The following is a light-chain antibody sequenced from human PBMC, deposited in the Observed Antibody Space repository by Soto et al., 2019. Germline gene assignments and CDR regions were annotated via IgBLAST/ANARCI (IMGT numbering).Light chain of an antibody. Sequence: DVVMTQSPLSLPVTLGQPASISCRSSQGLVYADGRIYLNWFQQRPGQSQRRLIYKVSDRDSGVPDRFSGSGSGTDFTLRFSRVEAEDVGFYYCMQASRWPYTFGQGTKLEIK. CDR3: MQASRWPYT. CDR2: KVS. V-gene: IGKV2-30*01. J-gene: IGKJ2*01. CDR1: QGLVYADGRIY.